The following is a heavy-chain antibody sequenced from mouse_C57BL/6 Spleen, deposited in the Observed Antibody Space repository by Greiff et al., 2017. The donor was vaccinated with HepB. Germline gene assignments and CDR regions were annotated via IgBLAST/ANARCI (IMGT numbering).Heavy chain of an antibody. D-gene: IGHD1-1*01. Sequence: VQLQQSGAELVRPGTSVKVSCKASGYAFTNYLIEWVKQRPGQGLEWIGVINPGSGGTNYNEKFKGKATLTADKSSSTAYMQLSSLTSEDSAVYFCVIYYYGSSYFDVWGTGTTVTVSS. V-gene: IGHV1-54*01. CDR1: GYAFTNYL. CDR2: INPGSGGT. J-gene: IGHJ1*03. CDR3: VIYYYGSSYFDV.